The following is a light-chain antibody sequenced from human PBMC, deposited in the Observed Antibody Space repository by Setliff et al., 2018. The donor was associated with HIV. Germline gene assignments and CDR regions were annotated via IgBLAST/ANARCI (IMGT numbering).Light chain of an antibody. CDR3: QVWDSSSDHPYV. CDR2: YDS. CDR1: NIGSKS. V-gene: IGLV3-21*01. J-gene: IGLJ1*01. Sequence: ELAQPPSVSVAPGKTARITCGGNNIGSKSVHWYQQKPGQAPVVVIYYDSDRPSGIPERFSGSNSGNTATLTISRVEAGDEADYYCQVWDSSSDHPYVFGTGTKVTVL.